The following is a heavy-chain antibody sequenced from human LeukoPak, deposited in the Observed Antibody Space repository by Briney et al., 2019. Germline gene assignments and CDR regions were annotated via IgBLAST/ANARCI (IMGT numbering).Heavy chain of an antibody. CDR2: ISWNSGSI. CDR3: AKVGYSSGWYAVDYFDY. D-gene: IGHD6-19*01. Sequence: PGRSLRLSCAASGFTFDDYAMHWVRQAPGNGLEWVSGISWNSGSIGYADSVKGRFTISRDNAKNSLYLQMNSLRAEDTALYYCAKVGYSSGWYAVDYFDYWGQGTLVTVSS. V-gene: IGHV3-9*01. J-gene: IGHJ4*02. CDR1: GFTFDDYA.